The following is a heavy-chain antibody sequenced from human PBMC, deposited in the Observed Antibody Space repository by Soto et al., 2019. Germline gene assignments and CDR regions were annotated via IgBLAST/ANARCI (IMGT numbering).Heavy chain of an antibody. CDR2: ISGSGDST. V-gene: IGHV3-23*01. Sequence: EVQLLESGGGLVQPGGSLRLSCTASGFTFSNYAMSWVRQAPGKGLEWVSTISGSGDSTNYADSVKGQFAISRDNSNTMLYVQMDILRVEDTAVYYCAKENRRGYCSGGICYGYFDYWGQGTLVTVSS. J-gene: IGHJ4*02. CDR3: AKENRRGYCSGGICYGYFDY. D-gene: IGHD2-15*01. CDR1: GFTFSNYA.